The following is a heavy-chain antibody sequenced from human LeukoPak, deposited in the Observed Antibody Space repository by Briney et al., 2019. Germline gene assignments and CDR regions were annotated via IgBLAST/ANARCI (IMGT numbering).Heavy chain of an antibody. V-gene: IGHV4-39*07. CDR1: GGSISSSSYY. D-gene: IGHD6-6*01. Sequence: PSETLSLTCTVSGGSISSSSYYWGWIRQPPGKGLEWIGSIYYSGSTYYNPSLKSRVTISVDTSKNQFSLKLSSVTAADTAVYYCARDPNSSSSVNDAFDIWGQGTMVTVSS. J-gene: IGHJ3*02. CDR2: IYYSGST. CDR3: ARDPNSSSSVNDAFDI.